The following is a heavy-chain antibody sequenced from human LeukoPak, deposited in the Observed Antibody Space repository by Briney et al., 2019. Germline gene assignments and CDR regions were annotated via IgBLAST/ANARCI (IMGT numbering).Heavy chain of an antibody. CDR1: GFTFSSYG. J-gene: IGHJ6*02. CDR2: ISYDGSNK. Sequence: PGGSLRLSCSASGFTFSSYGMHWVRQAPGKGLEWVAVISYDGSNKYYADSVKGRFTISRDNSKNTLYLQMNSLRAEDTAVYYCAKGPVGATASGYYGMDVWGQGTTVTVSS. D-gene: IGHD1-26*01. CDR3: AKGPVGATASGYYGMDV. V-gene: IGHV3-30*18.